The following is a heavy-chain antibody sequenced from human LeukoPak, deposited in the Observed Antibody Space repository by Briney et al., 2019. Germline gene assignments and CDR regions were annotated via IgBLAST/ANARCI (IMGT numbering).Heavy chain of an antibody. V-gene: IGHV3-73*01. CDR2: IRSKANSCAT. J-gene: IGHJ6*02. CDR3: TRHGGAFPHYYYYGMDV. D-gene: IGHD3-16*01. Sequence: PGGSLRLSCAASGFTFSGSAMHWVRQASGKGLEWVGRIRSKANSCATAYAASVKGRFTISRDDSKNTAYLQMNSLKTEDTAVYYCTRHGGAFPHYYYYGMDVWGQGTTVTVSS. CDR1: GFTFSGSA.